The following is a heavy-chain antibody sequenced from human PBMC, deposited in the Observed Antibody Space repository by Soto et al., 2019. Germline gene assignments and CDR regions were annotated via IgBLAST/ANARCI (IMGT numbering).Heavy chain of an antibody. Sequence: PSETLSLTCTVSGGSISSYYWSWIRQPPGKGLEWIGYIYYSGSTNYNPSLKSRVTISVDTSKNQFSLKLSSVTAADTAVYYCARYEAVAYYFDYWGQGTLVTVSS. CDR3: ARYEAVAYYFDY. J-gene: IGHJ4*02. D-gene: IGHD6-19*01. CDR1: GGSISSYY. V-gene: IGHV4-59*01. CDR2: IYYSGST.